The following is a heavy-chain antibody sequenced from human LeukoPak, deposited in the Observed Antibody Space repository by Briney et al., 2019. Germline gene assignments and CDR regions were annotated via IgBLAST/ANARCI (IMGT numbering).Heavy chain of an antibody. CDR2: MYYSGST. CDR1: GGSISSGDSC. Sequence: SETLSLTCTVSGGSISSGDSCWSWLRQPPGKGLEWIAYMYYSGSTYYNPSLKSRVTMSADTSKNQLSLKLSSVTAADTAVYYCARPYYYDSRIDPWGQGSLVTVSS. CDR3: ARPYYYDSRIDP. J-gene: IGHJ5*02. D-gene: IGHD3-22*01. V-gene: IGHV4-30-4*01.